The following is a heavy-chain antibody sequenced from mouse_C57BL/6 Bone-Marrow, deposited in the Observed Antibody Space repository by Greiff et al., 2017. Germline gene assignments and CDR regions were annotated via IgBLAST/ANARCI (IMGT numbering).Heavy chain of an antibody. CDR2: INPGSGGT. J-gene: IGHJ2*01. D-gene: IGHD1-1*01. Sequence: VQLQQSGAELVRPGTSVKVSCKASGYAFTNYLIEWVKQRPGQGLEWIGVINPGSGGTNYNEKFKGKATLTADKSSSTAYMQLSSLTSEDSAVYFCARSVTTVADYWGQGTTLTVSS. CDR3: ARSVTTVADY. CDR1: GYAFTNYL. V-gene: IGHV1-54*01.